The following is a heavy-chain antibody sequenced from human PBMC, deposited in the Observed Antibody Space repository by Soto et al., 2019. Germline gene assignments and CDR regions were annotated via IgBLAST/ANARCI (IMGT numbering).Heavy chain of an antibody. CDR3: ARDARYDILTGYYVHYYYGMDV. Sequence: SETLSLTCTVSGVSITSGGYYWSWIRQHPGKGLEWIGYIYYSGSTYYNPSLKSRVTISVDTSKNQFSLKLSSVTAADTAVYYCARDARYDILTGYYVHYYYGMDVWGQGTTVT. J-gene: IGHJ6*02. CDR2: IYYSGST. D-gene: IGHD3-9*01. V-gene: IGHV4-31*03. CDR1: GVSITSGGYY.